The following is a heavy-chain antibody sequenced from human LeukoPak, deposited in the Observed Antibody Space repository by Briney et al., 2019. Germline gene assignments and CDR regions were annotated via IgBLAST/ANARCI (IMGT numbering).Heavy chain of an antibody. Sequence: GSLRLSCAASGFTVSSNYMSWVRQAPGKGLEWVSVIYSGGSTYYADSVKGRFTISRDNSKNTLYLQMNSLRAEDTAVYYCARAGYYDILPGYFDYWGQGTLVTVSS. CDR1: GFTVSSNY. CDR2: IYSGGST. D-gene: IGHD3-9*01. CDR3: ARAGYYDILPGYFDY. V-gene: IGHV3-53*01. J-gene: IGHJ4*02.